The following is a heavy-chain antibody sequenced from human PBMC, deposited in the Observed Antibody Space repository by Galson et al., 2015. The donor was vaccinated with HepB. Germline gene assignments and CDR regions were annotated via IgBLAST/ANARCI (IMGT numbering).Heavy chain of an antibody. CDR3: TTDYYGIWSYGMDV. V-gene: IGHV3-15*01. J-gene: IGHJ6*02. CDR2: IKSKTDGGTT. D-gene: IGHD1-26*01. CDR1: GFTFSNAW. Sequence: SLRLSCAASGFTFSNAWMSWVRQAPGKGLEWVGRIKSKTDGGTTDYAAPVKGRFTISRDDSKNTLYLQMNSLKTEDTAVYYCTTDYYGIWSYGMDVWGQGTTVTVSS.